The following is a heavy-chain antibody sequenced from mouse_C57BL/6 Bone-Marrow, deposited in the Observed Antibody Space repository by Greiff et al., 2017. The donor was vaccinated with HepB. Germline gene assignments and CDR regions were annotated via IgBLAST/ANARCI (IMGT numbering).Heavy chain of an antibody. Sequence: VQLQESGPGLVQPSQSLSITCTVSGFSLTSYGVHWVRQSPGKGLEWLGVIWSGGSTDYNAAFISRLSISKDNSRSQVFFKMNILQADDTAIYYCARRSYYGSFYYAMDYWGQGTSVTVSS. CDR2: IWSGGST. V-gene: IGHV2-2*01. CDR3: ARRSYYGSFYYAMDY. CDR1: GFSLTSYG. J-gene: IGHJ4*01. D-gene: IGHD1-1*01.